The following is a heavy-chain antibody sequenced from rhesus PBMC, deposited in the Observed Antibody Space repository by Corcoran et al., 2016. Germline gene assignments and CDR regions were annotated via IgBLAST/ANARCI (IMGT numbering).Heavy chain of an antibody. J-gene: IGHJ4*01. D-gene: IGHD2-39*02. CDR3: ARWGQVDEY. CDR2: IYGSTTTT. V-gene: IGHV4-122*01. CDR1: GGSISSGYYY. Sequence: QVQLQESGPGLVKPSETLSLTCAVSGGSISSGYYYWSWIRQPPGKGLEWIGYIYGSTTTTTYNPSLKSRVTISKDTSMNQFSLKLTSLTAADTAVYYWARWGQVDEYWGQGVLVTVSS.